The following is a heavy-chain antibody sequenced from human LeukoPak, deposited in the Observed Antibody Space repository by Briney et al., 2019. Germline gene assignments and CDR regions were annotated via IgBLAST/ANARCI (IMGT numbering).Heavy chain of an antibody. D-gene: IGHD6-19*01. CDR1: GFSFSSPV. CDR3: ARCSVAAPGGDY. J-gene: IGHJ4*02. CDR2: VRSDGSNT. V-gene: IGHV3-30*02. Sequence: PGGSLRLSCATSGFSFSSPVMHWVRQAPGKGLEGVAFVRSDGSNTNYADSVKGRFTISRDNSKNTLYLQMNSLRAEDTAVYYCARCSVAAPGGDYWGQGTLVTVSS.